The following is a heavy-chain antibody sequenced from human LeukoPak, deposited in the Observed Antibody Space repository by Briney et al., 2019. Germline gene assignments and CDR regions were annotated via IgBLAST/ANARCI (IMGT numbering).Heavy chain of an antibody. Sequence: RASVKVSCKASGGTFSSYAISWVRQAPGQGLEWMGGIIPIFGTANYAQKFQGRVTITTDESTSTAYMELSSLRSEDTAVYYCARANYDFWSGYPATLEIDYWGQGTLVTVSS. CDR1: GGTFSSYA. V-gene: IGHV1-69*05. J-gene: IGHJ4*02. CDR2: IIPIFGTA. CDR3: ARANYDFWSGYPATLEIDY. D-gene: IGHD3-3*01.